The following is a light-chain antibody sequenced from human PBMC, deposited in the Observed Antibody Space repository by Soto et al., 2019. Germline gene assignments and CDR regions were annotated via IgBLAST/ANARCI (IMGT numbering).Light chain of an antibody. V-gene: IGLV1-44*01. CDR1: SSNIGSNS. CDR2: SNL. Sequence: QSVLTQPPSASGTPGQRLTISCSGSSSNIGSNSVNWYQQLPGTAPKLLIQSNLQRPSGVPDRFSGSKSGASVSLVISGLQSEDEEDYYCASWDDSLNGVVFGGGTKVTVL. CDR3: ASWDDSLNGVV. J-gene: IGLJ3*02.